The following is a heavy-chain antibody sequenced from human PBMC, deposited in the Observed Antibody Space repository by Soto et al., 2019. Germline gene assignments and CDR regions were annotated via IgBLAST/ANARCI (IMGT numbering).Heavy chain of an antibody. D-gene: IGHD3-10*01. V-gene: IGHV4-30-2*01. Sequence: QLQLQESGSGLVKPSQTLSLTCAVSGGSISSGGYSWSWIRQPPGKGLEWIGYIYHSGSTYYNPSLKSRVTMSVDRSKNQFSLKLSSVTAADTAVYYCARVWRGDYYYYGMDVWGQGTTVTVSS. J-gene: IGHJ6*02. CDR3: ARVWRGDYYYYGMDV. CDR2: IYHSGST. CDR1: GGSISSGGYS.